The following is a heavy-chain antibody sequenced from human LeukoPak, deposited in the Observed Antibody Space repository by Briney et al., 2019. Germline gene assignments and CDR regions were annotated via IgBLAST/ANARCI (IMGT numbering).Heavy chain of an antibody. V-gene: IGHV3-43*02. Sequence: GGSLRLSCAASGFSFSSYAMDWVRQAPGKGLEWVSLISGDGGSTYYADSVKGRFTISRDNSKNSLYLQMNSLRTEDTALYYCAKVGIWGSYQDIDYWGQGTLVTVSS. CDR1: GFSFSSYA. CDR2: ISGDGGST. CDR3: AKVGIWGSYQDIDY. D-gene: IGHD3-16*01. J-gene: IGHJ4*02.